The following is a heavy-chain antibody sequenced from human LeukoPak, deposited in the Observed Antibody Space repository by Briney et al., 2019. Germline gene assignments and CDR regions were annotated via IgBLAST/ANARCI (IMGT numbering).Heavy chain of an antibody. V-gene: IGHV3-48*02. Sequence: GGSLRLSCAASGFTFSSYSMTWVRQAPGKGLEWVSYISTSSSTIYYADSVKGRFTISRDNAKNSLYLQMNSLRDEDTAVYYCARGKPVGATTGVPFDYWGQGTLVTVFS. CDR2: ISTSSSTI. CDR1: GFTFSSYS. J-gene: IGHJ4*02. CDR3: ARGKPVGATTGVPFDY. D-gene: IGHD1-26*01.